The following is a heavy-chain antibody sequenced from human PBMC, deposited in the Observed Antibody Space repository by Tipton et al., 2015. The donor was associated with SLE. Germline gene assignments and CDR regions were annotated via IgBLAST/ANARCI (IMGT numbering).Heavy chain of an antibody. CDR2: IGSTGTTK. D-gene: IGHD3-16*01. J-gene: IGHJ6*02. CDR1: GFTFSNYE. V-gene: IGHV3-48*03. CDR3: AKDIGGSDFYYYAMDV. Sequence: SLRLSCSASGFTFSNYEMNWVRQAPGQGLEWISYIGSTGTTKTYADSVKGRFSISRDNGKNSMYLQMNSLRADDTALYYCAKDIGGSDFYYYAMDVWGQGTTVTVSS.